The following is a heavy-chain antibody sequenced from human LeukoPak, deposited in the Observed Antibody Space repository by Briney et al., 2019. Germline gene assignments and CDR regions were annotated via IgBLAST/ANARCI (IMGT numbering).Heavy chain of an antibody. CDR1: GFTFGGYA. CDR3: TRDRSSGYYWDAFDI. V-gene: IGHV3-49*03. D-gene: IGHD3-22*01. Sequence: PGRSLRLSCTASGFTFGGYAMSWFRQAPGKGLEWVGFIRSKAYGGTTEYAASVKGRFTISRDDSKSIAYLQMNSLKTEDTAVYYCTRDRSSGYYWDAFDIWGQGTMVTVSS. CDR2: IRSKAYGGTT. J-gene: IGHJ3*02.